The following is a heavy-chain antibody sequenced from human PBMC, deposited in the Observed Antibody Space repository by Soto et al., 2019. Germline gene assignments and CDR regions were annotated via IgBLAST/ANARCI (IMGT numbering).Heavy chain of an antibody. CDR2: IKQDGSEK. Sequence: GGSLRLSCAASGFTFSSYWMSWVRQAPGKGLEWVANIKQDGSEKYYVDSVKDRFTISRDNAKNSLYLQMSSLRAEDSAVYYCARVYPGSGWPYHYYGMDVWGQGTTVTVSS. D-gene: IGHD6-19*01. J-gene: IGHJ6*02. V-gene: IGHV3-7*01. CDR1: GFTFSSYW. CDR3: ARVYPGSGWPYHYYGMDV.